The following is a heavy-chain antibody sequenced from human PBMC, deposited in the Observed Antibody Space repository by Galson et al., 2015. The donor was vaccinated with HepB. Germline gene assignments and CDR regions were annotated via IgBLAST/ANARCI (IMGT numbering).Heavy chain of an antibody. J-gene: IGHJ4*01. CDR3: ARQPLGAYYFDY. Sequence: ETLSLTCTVSDGSISSSTYYWGWIRQPPGKGLEWIGNIYYRGNTYYKPSLKSRVTISIDTSKNQFSLTLSSVTAVDTAIYYCARQPLGAYYFDYWGHGTLVTVSS. D-gene: IGHD3-3*01. V-gene: IGHV4-39*01. CDR2: IYYRGNT. CDR1: DGSISSSTYY.